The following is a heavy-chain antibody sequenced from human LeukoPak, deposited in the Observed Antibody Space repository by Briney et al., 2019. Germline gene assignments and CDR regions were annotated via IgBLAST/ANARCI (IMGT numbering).Heavy chain of an antibody. CDR2: IYYSGST. CDR3: ARELVAVTTSWYYYYMDV. CDR1: GGSISSSSYY. Sequence: SETLSLTCTASGGSISSSSYYWGWIRQPPGKGLEWIGSIYYSGSTNYNPSLKSRVTMSVDTSKNQFSLKLSSVTAADTAVYYCARELVAVTTSWYYYYMDVWGKGTTVTISS. J-gene: IGHJ6*03. V-gene: IGHV4-39*07. D-gene: IGHD4-17*01.